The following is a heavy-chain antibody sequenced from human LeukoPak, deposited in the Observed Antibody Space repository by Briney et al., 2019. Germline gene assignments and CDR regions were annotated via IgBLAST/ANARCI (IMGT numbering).Heavy chain of an antibody. CDR1: GYTFTSYY. V-gene: IGHV1-46*01. CDR2: INPSGGST. D-gene: IGHD6-6*01. CDR3: ARDYLGYSSSSYFDY. J-gene: IGHJ4*02. Sequence: ASVKASCKASGYTFTSYYMHWVRQAPGQGLEWMGIINPSGGSTSYAQKFQGRVTMTRDTSTGTVYMELSSLRSEDTAVYYCARDYLGYSSSSYFDYWGQGTLVTVSS.